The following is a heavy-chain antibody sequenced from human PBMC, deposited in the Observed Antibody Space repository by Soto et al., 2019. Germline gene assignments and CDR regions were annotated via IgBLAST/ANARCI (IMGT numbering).Heavy chain of an antibody. CDR2: ISSSSSYI. Sequence: LRLPYAAPEFTLSRNSINFVRHAPGKGMEWVSAISSSSSYIYYADSVKGRFTISRDNAKNSLYLQMNSLRAEDAAVYYCARDHDHFEGVQGYYYLDVWGKGTTVTVSS. D-gene: IGHD1-1*01. V-gene: IGHV3-21*01. CDR1: EFTLSRNS. CDR3: ARDHDHFEGVQGYYYLDV. J-gene: IGHJ6*03.